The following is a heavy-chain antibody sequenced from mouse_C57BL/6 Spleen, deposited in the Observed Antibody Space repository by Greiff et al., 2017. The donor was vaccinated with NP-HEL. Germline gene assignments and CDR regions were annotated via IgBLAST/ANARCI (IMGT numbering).Heavy chain of an antibody. Sequence: EVQGVESGGGLVKPGGSLKLSCAASGFTFSSYTMSWVRQTPEKRLEWVATISGGGGNTYYPDSVKGRFTISRDNAKNTLYLQMSSLRSEDTALYYCAGEFYAMDYWGQGTSVTVSS. J-gene: IGHJ4*01. CDR3: AGEFYAMDY. V-gene: IGHV5-9*01. CDR1: GFTFSSYT. CDR2: ISGGGGNT.